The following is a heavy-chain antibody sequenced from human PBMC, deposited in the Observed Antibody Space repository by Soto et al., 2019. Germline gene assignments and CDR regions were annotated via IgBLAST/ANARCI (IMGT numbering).Heavy chain of an antibody. CDR2: IIPIFGTA. J-gene: IGHJ6*02. CDR3: ARGKFSATYYYYYGMDV. CDR1: GGTFSSYA. V-gene: IGHV1-69*06. D-gene: IGHD2-15*01. Sequence: SVKVSCKASGGTFSSYAISWVLQAPGQGLEWMGGIIPIFGTANYAQKFQGRVTITADKSTSTAYMELSSLRSEDTAVYYCARGKFSATYYYYYGMDVWGQGTTVTVSS.